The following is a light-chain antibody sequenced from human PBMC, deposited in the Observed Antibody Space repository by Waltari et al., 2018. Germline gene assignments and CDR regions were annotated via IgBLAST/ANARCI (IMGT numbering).Light chain of an antibody. CDR2: EVT. J-gene: IGLJ1*01. V-gene: IGLV2-8*01. CDR1: NSDVGAYNY. CDR3: SSYAHNNHFV. Sequence: QSVLTQPPSATGSPGQSVTISCTGTNSDVGAYNYVSWYQQHPGKVPKLLIYEVTKRPSGFPDRCSGSKSGNTASLTVSGLQADDEADYYCSSYAHNNHFVFVTGTKVTVL.